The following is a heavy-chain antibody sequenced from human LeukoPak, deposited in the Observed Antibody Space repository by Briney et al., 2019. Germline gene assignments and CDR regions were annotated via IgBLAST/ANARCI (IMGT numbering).Heavy chain of an antibody. Sequence: SVTVSCTASGGTFSSYAISWVRQAPGQGLEWMGGIIPIFGTANYAQKFQGRVTITADESTSTAYMELSSLRSEDTAVYYCAAPLSRTVVKGAFDYWGQRTLVTVSS. CDR2: IIPIFGTA. V-gene: IGHV1-69*13. J-gene: IGHJ4*02. D-gene: IGHD4-23*01. CDR1: GGTFSSYA. CDR3: AAPLSRTVVKGAFDY.